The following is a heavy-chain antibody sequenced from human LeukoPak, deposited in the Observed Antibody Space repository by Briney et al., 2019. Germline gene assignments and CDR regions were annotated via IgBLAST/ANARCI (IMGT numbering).Heavy chain of an antibody. J-gene: IGHJ3*02. CDR3: AKDAFSYNGVFDPSDI. Sequence: PGGSLRLSCTATKFTFKDFGMHWVRQAPGKGLEWVAFVRSDGSKEYYAESVKGRFTISRDNSKSTLYLQMNNLRAEDTAVYYCAKDAFSYNGVFDPSDIWGQGTMVTVSS. V-gene: IGHV3-30*02. D-gene: IGHD3-3*01. CDR1: KFTFKDFG. CDR2: VRSDGSKE.